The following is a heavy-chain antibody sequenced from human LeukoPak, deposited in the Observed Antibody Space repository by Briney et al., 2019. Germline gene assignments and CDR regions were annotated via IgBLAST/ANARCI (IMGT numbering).Heavy chain of an antibody. CDR2: IYYSGST. Sequence: SETLSLTCTVSGGSINSYYWGWIRQPPGKGLEWIGSIYYSGSTYYNPSLKSRVTISVDTSKNQFSLKLSSVTAADTAVYYCAGYSSSWPRSPYNWFDPWGQGTLVTVSS. CDR3: AGYSSSWPRSPYNWFDP. CDR1: GGSINSYY. J-gene: IGHJ5*02. V-gene: IGHV4-39*01. D-gene: IGHD6-13*01.